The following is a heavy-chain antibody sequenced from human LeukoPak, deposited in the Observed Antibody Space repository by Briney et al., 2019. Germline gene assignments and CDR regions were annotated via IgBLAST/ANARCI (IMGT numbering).Heavy chain of an antibody. CDR2: IKQDGSEK. V-gene: IGHV3-7*01. CDR3: ARTEYSSGWYGYYYYYMDV. CDR1: GFTFSSYW. J-gene: IGHJ6*03. Sequence: GGSLRLSCAASGFTFSSYWMSWVRQAPGKGLEWVANIKQDGSEKYYVDSVKGRFTISRDNAKNSLYLQMNSLRAEDTAVYYCARTEYSSGWYGYYYYYMDVWGKGTTVTVSS. D-gene: IGHD6-19*01.